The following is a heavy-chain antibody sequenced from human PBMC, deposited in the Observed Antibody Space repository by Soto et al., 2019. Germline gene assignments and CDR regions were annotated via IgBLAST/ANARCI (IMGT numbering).Heavy chain of an antibody. CDR3: ARALGYCSGTSCYTAVYWFDP. D-gene: IGHD2-2*01. CDR1: GGTFSSYT. V-gene: IGHV1-69*02. Sequence: QVQLVQSGAEVKKPGSSVKVSCKASGGTFSSYTISWVRQAPGQGLEWMGRIIPILGIANYAQKFQGRVTITADKSTSTAYMELSSLRSEDTAVYYCARALGYCSGTSCYTAVYWFDPWGQGTLVTVSS. CDR2: IIPILGIA. J-gene: IGHJ5*02.